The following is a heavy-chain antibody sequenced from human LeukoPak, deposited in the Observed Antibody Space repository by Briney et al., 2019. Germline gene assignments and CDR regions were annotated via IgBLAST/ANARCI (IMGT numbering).Heavy chain of an antibody. CDR3: AKWGDYDILTGYYDSDY. D-gene: IGHD3-9*01. CDR1: GFIFSNYA. J-gene: IGHJ4*02. CDR2: IVGRGSST. Sequence: PGASLRLSCAASGFIFSNYAMSWVRQAPGKGLEWVSAIVGRGSSTYYADSVKGRFTISRDNSKNTLYLQLNRLRAEDTAVYYCAKWGDYDILTGYYDSDYWGQGTPVTVSS. V-gene: IGHV3-23*01.